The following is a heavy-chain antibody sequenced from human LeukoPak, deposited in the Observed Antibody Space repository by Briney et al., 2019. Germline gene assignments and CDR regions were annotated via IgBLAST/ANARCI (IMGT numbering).Heavy chain of an antibody. V-gene: IGHV4-59*01. CDR1: GDSLSSYS. CDR3: AGDYTSWSYRFEY. D-gene: IGHD3-10*01. CDR2: IFNSGST. Sequence: SETLSLTCSVSGDSLSSYSWSWIRQPPGKGLDWMGYIFNSGSTTYNPSLESRVSISQDTSKKQFSLRLRSVTAADTAVYYCAGDYTSWSYRFEYWGQGALVTVSS. J-gene: IGHJ4*02.